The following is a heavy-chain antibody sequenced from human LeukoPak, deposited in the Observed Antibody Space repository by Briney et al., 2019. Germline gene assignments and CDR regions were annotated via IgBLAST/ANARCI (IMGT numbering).Heavy chain of an antibody. CDR1: GFTFSSYG. D-gene: IGHD6-13*01. CDR3: AREALYEAAAGTEETTYYFDY. Sequence: GGSLRLSCAAFGFTFSSYGMHWVRQAPGKGLEWVAVIWYDGSNKYYADSVKGRFTISRDNSKNTLYLQMNSLRAEDTAVYYCAREALYEAAAGTEETTYYFDYWGQGTLVTVSS. V-gene: IGHV3-33*01. CDR2: IWYDGSNK. J-gene: IGHJ4*02.